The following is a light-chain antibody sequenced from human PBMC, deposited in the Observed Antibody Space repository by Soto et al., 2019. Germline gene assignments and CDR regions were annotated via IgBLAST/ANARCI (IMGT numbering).Light chain of an antibody. CDR2: WAS. CDR3: QQYYSTPLP. J-gene: IGKJ4*01. V-gene: IGKV4-1*01. CDR1: QSVLYRSKNKNY. Sequence: DIVMTQSPDSLAVSLGERATINCKSSQSVLYRSKNKNYLAWYQQKPGQPPKLLIYWASTRESGVPDRFSGSGSGTDFTLTISSLQAEDVAVYYCQQYYSTPLPFGGGTKVEIK.